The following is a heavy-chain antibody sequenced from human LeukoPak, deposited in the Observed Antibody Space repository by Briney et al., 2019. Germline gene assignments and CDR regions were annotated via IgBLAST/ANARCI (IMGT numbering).Heavy chain of an antibody. V-gene: IGHV3-23*01. CDR1: GFTFSSYE. CDR3: AKDDAWLRFGE. D-gene: IGHD3-10*01. J-gene: IGHJ4*02. Sequence: GGSLRLSCADSGFTFSSYEMNWVRQAPGKGLEWVSGISPSGDITYYADSVKGRFTISRDNSKNTLYLEVISLTAEDTAVYYCAKDDAWLRFGEWSQGTLVTVSS. CDR2: ISPSGDIT.